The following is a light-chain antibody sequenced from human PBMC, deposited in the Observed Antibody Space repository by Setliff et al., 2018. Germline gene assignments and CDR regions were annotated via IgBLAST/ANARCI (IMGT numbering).Light chain of an antibody. CDR3: NAYTSRSTYV. CDR1: GRDVGSYDL. V-gene: IGLV2-14*03. CDR2: NVS. J-gene: IGLJ1*01. Sequence: QSALTQPASVSGSPGQSITISCSGTGRDVGSYDLVSWYQQHPGKAPKLIIYNVSGRPSGVSHRFSGSKSDNTASLTISGLQAEDEADYYCNAYTSRSTYVFGSGTKGTVL.